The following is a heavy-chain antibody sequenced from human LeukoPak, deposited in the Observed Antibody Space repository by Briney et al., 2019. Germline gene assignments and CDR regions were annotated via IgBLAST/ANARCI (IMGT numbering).Heavy chain of an antibody. CDR2: IYYSGST. CDR1: GGSISSYY. Sequence: SSETLSLTCTVTGGSISSYYWSWIRQPPGKGLEWIGYIYYSGSTNYNPSLKSRVTISVDTSKNQFSLKLSSVTAADTAVYYCARGGYSGSPGLHDYWGQGTLVTVSS. J-gene: IGHJ4*02. V-gene: IGHV4-59*01. CDR3: ARGGYSGSPGLHDY. D-gene: IGHD1-26*01.